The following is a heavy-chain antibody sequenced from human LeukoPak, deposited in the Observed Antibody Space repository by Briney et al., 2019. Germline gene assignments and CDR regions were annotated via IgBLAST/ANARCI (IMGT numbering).Heavy chain of an antibody. Sequence: SQTLSLTCAVYGGSFSGYYWSWIRQPPGKGLEWIGEINHSGSTNYNPSLKSRVTISVDTSKNQFSLKLSSVTAADTAVYYCAREHDAGAAGDGTRYFDYWGQGTLVTVSS. D-gene: IGHD4/OR15-4a*01. J-gene: IGHJ4*02. V-gene: IGHV4-34*01. CDR2: INHSGST. CDR3: AREHDAGAAGDGTRYFDY. CDR1: GGSFSGYY.